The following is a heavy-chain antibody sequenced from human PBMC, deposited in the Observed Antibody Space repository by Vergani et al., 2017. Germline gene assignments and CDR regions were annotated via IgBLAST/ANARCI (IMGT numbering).Heavy chain of an antibody. Sequence: EVRLVESGGGLVKPGGSLRLSCAASGFTFIMHAMSWVRQAPGKGLEWVSTLSASDRRTHYADSVKGRFTISRDSSKTLYLQMDSLRVEDTAMYFCARYLSYSTAWPFFDSRGQGTLVTVSS. CDR2: LSASDRRT. CDR1: GFTFIMHA. D-gene: IGHD3-9*01. J-gene: IGHJ4*02. V-gene: IGHV3-23*04. CDR3: ARYLSYSTAWPFFDS.